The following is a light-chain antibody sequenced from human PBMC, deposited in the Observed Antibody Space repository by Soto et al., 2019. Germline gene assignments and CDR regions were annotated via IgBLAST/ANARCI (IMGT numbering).Light chain of an antibody. J-gene: IGKJ4*01. Sequence: EIVMTQSPPTLSVSPGESATLSCWASQSISSKLAWYQLRPGQAPRLLIYGAFTRATGVPARFSGSWSGTEFTLTITSLQSEDFAVYYCQQYHTWPPLTFGGGTKVEIK. CDR1: QSISSK. V-gene: IGKV3-15*01. CDR2: GAF. CDR3: QQYHTWPPLT.